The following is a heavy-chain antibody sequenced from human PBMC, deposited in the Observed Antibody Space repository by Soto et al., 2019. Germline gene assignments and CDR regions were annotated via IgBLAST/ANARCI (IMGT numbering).Heavy chain of an antibody. Sequence: SVKVSCKAPGGTFSTYAISWVRQAPGQGLEWMGGIIPMFGTANYAQRLQDRVTITADESTNTVYMELSSLRSEDTAVYFCARDLGGWPDYWGQGTLVTVSS. V-gene: IGHV1-69*13. CDR3: ARDLGGWPDY. CDR2: IIPMFGTA. D-gene: IGHD6-19*01. J-gene: IGHJ4*02. CDR1: GGTFSTYA.